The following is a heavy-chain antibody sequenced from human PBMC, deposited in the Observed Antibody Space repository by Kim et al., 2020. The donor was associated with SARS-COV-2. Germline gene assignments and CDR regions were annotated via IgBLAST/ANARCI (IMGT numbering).Heavy chain of an antibody. CDR1: GFTFSSYA. Sequence: GSLRLSCAASGFTFSSYAMHWVRQAPGKGLEWVAVISYDGSNKYYADSVKGRFTISRDNSKNTLYLQMNSLRAEDTAVYYCARGASGSYYSWFDPWGQG. CDR3: ARGASGSYYSWFDP. V-gene: IGHV3-30-3*01. D-gene: IGHD1-26*01. CDR2: ISYDGSNK. J-gene: IGHJ5*02.